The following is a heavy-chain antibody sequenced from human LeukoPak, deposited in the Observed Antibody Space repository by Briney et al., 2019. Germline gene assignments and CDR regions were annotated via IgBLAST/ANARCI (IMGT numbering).Heavy chain of an antibody. D-gene: IGHD2-15*01. CDR3: ARWRSGSCSD. CDR2: ISGSSGII. J-gene: IGHJ4*02. V-gene: IGHV3-48*01. Sequence: GGSLRLSCAASGFTFSSYSMNWVRQAPGKGLEWVSHISGSSGIIDYADSVRGRFTISRDNAKNSLYLQMNSLRAEDTAVYYCARWRSGSCSDWGQGTLVTVSS. CDR1: GFTFSSYS.